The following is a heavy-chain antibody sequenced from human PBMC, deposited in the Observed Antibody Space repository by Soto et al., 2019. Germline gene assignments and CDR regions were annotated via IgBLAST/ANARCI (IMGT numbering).Heavy chain of an antibody. Sequence: PGGSLRPSGAASGFTFSSYSMNWVRQAPGKGLEWVSSISSSSYIYYADSVKDRFTISRDNAKNSLYLQMNSLRAEYTAVYYCARDTVTTNYYFDYWGQGTPVTVSS. CDR3: ARDTVTTNYYFDY. V-gene: IGHV3-21*01. D-gene: IGHD4-17*01. CDR2: ISSSSYI. J-gene: IGHJ4*02. CDR1: GFTFSSYS.